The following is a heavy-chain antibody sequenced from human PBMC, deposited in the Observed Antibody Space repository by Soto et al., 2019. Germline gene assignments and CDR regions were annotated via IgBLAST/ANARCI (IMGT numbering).Heavy chain of an antibody. CDR1: GFPFSDYY. Sequence: QVQLVESGGDLVKPGGSLRLSCAASGFPFSDYYMSWIRQAPGKGLEWASSISSSSSDTNYAQAVKGRFTISRDNAKNPLHLQMNSLRAEDTAVYYCARRRPTGYYNYWGQGTLVTVSA. J-gene: IGHJ4*02. D-gene: IGHD3-9*01. CDR3: ARRRPTGYYNY. V-gene: IGHV3-11*05. CDR2: ISSSSSDT.